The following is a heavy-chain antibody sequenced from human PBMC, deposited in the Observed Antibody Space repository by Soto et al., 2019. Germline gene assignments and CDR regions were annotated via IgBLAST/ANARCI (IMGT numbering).Heavy chain of an antibody. J-gene: IGHJ4*02. CDR2: INHSGST. CDR1: GGSFSGHF. CDR3: ARGISLIVEVQRDAPDKYYFDS. Sequence: QVQLQQWGAGLLKPSEPLSLTCAVYGGSFSGHFWSWIRQPPGKGLEWIGEINHSGSTNFNPSLKSRVTISVDTSKNQSSLKVNSLTAADTAVYYCARGISLIVEVQRDAPDKYYFDSWGQGTVVTVSS. V-gene: IGHV4-34*01. D-gene: IGHD2-21*01.